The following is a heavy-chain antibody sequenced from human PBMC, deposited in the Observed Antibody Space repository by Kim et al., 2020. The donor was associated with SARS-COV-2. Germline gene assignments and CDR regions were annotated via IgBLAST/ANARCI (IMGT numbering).Heavy chain of an antibody. D-gene: IGHD3-10*01. CDR3: ASTSMLRGATDGFDP. CDR1: GFTFSNYW. V-gene: IGHV3-7*03. Sequence: GGSLRLSCVAFGFTFSNYWMSWVRQAPGKGLEWVANIKEDGSDKYYVDSVKGRFTISRDNPKNSLYLQMNSLGAEDTAVYYCASTSMLRGATDGFDPWGQGALVTV. CDR2: IKEDGSDK. J-gene: IGHJ5*02.